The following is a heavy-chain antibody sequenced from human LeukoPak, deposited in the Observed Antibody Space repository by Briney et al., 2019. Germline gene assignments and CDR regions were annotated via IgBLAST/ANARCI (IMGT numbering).Heavy chain of an antibody. D-gene: IGHD2-2*01. CDR2: IVVGSGNT. Sequence: SVKVSCKASGFTFTSSAMQWVRQARGQRLEWIGWIVVGSGNTNYAQKFQERVTITRDMSTSTAYMELSSLRSEDTAVYYCAAKLGYCSSTSCQPPWGQGTLVTVCS. J-gene: IGHJ5*02. V-gene: IGHV1-58*02. CDR3: AAKLGYCSSTSCQPP. CDR1: GFTFTSSA.